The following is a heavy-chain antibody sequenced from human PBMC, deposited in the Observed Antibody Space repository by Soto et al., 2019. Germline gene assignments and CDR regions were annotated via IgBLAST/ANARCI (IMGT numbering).Heavy chain of an antibody. J-gene: IGHJ6*02. Sequence: QVQLQQWGAGLLRASETLSLTCAVSGGSFSGYYWSWIRQPPGKGLEWIGKINHSGYTKYNSSLKSRVTISVDTSKNQFSLKLSSVTAADTAVYYCARGPVAINFIYYNGMDVWGQGTTVTVSS. CDR1: GGSFSGYY. CDR2: INHSGYT. CDR3: ARGPVAINFIYYNGMDV. D-gene: IGHD2-15*01. V-gene: IGHV4-34*01.